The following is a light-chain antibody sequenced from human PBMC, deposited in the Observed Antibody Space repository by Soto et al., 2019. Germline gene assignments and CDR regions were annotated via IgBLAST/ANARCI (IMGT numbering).Light chain of an antibody. CDR3: QKYNSGLIT. V-gene: IGKV1-27*01. Sequence: DIQMTQSPPSVSASVGDRVTITCRASQDVGKWLAWYQQKPGKAPTLLIHGASSLQSGVPSRFSGSGSGTDFTLTISSLQPEDVAIYYCQKYNSGLITFGQGTRLEIK. CDR1: QDVGKW. CDR2: GAS. J-gene: IGKJ5*01.